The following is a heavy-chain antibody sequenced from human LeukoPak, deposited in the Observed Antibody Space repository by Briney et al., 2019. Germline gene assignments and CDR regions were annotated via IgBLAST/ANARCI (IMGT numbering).Heavy chain of an antibody. CDR3: AKDTSWWGH. CDR1: GITVSSNK. D-gene: IGHD2-8*02. CDR2: LYSGGST. Sequence: GGSLRISCAASGITVSSNKMNWVRQAPGQGLEWVSVLYSGGSTNYADSVKGRFTISRDNSKNTLYLQMNSLRAEDTAVYYCAKDTSWWGHWGQGTLVTVSS. V-gene: IGHV3-66*01. J-gene: IGHJ4*02.